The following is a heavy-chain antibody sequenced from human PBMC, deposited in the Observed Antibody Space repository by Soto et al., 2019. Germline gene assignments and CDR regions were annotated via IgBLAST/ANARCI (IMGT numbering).Heavy chain of an antibody. Sequence: GGSLRLSCSASGFTFSSYAMHWVRQAPGKGLEYVSAISSNGGSTYYADSVKGRFTISRDNSKNTLYLQMSSLRAEDTAVYYCVKILLPGIAAAGPFDPWGQGTLVTVSS. CDR3: VKILLPGIAAAGPFDP. V-gene: IGHV3-64D*08. CDR1: GFTFSSYA. CDR2: ISSNGGST. D-gene: IGHD6-13*01. J-gene: IGHJ5*02.